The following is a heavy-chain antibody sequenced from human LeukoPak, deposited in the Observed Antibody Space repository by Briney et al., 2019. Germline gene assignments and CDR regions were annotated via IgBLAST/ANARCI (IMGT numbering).Heavy chain of an antibody. CDR1: GFTFTSYA. CDR3: ARDGWELGFDY. Sequence: GGSLRLSCAASGFTFTSYAMHWVRQAPGQRLEWMGWINAGNGNTKYSQKFQGRVTITRDTSASTAYMELSSLRSEDTAVYYCARDGWELGFDYWGQGTLVTVSS. CDR2: INAGNGNT. J-gene: IGHJ4*02. V-gene: IGHV1-3*01. D-gene: IGHD1-26*01.